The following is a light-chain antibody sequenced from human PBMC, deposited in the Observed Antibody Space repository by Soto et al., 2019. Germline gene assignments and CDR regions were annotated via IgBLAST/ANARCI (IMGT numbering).Light chain of an antibody. CDR3: QQYKSYPVT. CDR2: KAS. J-gene: IGKJ4*01. Sequence: DIQMTQSPSTLSPSAGDRVTITCRASQSIGTSLAWYQQKPGKAPDVLTYKASTLETGVPSRFSGSGSGTEFTLTITSLQPDDFATYYCQQYKSYPVTFGGGTKVEIK. V-gene: IGKV1-5*03. CDR1: QSIGTS.